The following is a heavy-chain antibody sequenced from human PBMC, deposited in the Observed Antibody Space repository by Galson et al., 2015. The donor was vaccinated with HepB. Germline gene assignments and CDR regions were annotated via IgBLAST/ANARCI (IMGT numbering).Heavy chain of an antibody. CDR3: ATMLFGSGAYWTFDL. CDR1: GFTLSRYT. J-gene: IGHJ3*01. V-gene: IGHV3-48*04. Sequence: SLRLSCAASGFTLSRYTMNWVRQAPGKELQWISYISTNGATIHYADSVKGRFTIARDHARNSIFLQMNSPRVEDTAVYYCATMLFGSGAYWTFDLWGQGTLVTVSS. D-gene: IGHD2-15*01. CDR2: ISTNGATI.